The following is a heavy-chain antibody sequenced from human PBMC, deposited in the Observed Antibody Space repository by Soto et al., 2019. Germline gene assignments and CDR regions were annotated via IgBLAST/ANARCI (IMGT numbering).Heavy chain of an antibody. CDR2: ISSSSSYI. J-gene: IGHJ6*02. CDR1: GFTFSSYS. Sequence: LRLSCSASGFTFSSYSMNWVRQAPGKGLEWVSSISSSSSYIYYADSVKGRFTISRDNAKNSLYLQMNSLRAEDTAVYYCARVYLVDIVVVPAEYGMDVWGQGTTVTVSS. D-gene: IGHD2-2*01. CDR3: ARVYLVDIVVVPAEYGMDV. V-gene: IGHV3-21*01.